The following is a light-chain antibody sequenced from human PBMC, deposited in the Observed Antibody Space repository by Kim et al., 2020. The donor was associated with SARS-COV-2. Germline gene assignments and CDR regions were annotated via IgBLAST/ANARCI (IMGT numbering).Light chain of an antibody. CDR3: CSYATFFWV. CDR1: SSDIGSYNL. CDR2: EVS. V-gene: IGLV2-23*02. J-gene: IGLJ3*02. Sequence: QSALTQPASVSGSPGQSITISCTGTSSDIGSYNLVSWYQQHPGKAPKLIIYEVSQRPLGVSNRFSGSKSDNTASLTFSGLQTEDEADYYCCSYATFFWVFGRGTKVTVL.